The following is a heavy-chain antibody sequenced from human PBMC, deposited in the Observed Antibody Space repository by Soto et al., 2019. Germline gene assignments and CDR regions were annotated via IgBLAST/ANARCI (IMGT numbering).Heavy chain of an antibody. CDR3: ARDYPNYDFWSGPRPYGMDV. Sequence: SETLSLTCTVSGGSISSYYWSWIRQPPGKGLEWIGYIYYSGSTNYNPSLKSRVTISVDTSKNQFSLKLSSVTTADTAVYYCARDYPNYDFWSGPRPYGMDVWGQGTTVTVSS. V-gene: IGHV4-59*01. CDR2: IYYSGST. D-gene: IGHD3-3*01. CDR1: GGSISSYY. J-gene: IGHJ6*02.